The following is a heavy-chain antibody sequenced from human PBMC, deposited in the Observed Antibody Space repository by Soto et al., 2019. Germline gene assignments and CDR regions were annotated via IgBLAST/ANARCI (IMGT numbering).Heavy chain of an antibody. V-gene: IGHV4-34*01. J-gene: IGHJ4*02. CDR1: GGSFSGYY. Sequence: PSLTCAVYGGSFSGYYWSWIRQPPGKGLEWIGEINHSGSTNYNPSLKSRVTISVDTSKNQFSLKLSSVTAADTAVYYCATPGGYSSSANYFDYWGQGTLVTVSS. CDR3: ATPGGYSSSANYFDY. CDR2: INHSGST. D-gene: IGHD6-6*01.